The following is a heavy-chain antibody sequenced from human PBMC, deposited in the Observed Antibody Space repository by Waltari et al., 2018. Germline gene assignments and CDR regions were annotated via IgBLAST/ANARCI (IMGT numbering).Heavy chain of an antibody. CDR1: GYSISSGYY. V-gene: IGHV4-38-2*02. D-gene: IGHD5-18*01. CDR3: ARDIEGFRAMGNYYYMDV. J-gene: IGHJ6*03. Sequence: QVQLQESGPGLVKPSETLSLTCTVSGYSISSGYYWGWSRQPPGKGLEWIGSIYHSGSTYYNPSLKSRVTISVDTSKNQFSLKLSSVTAADTAVYYCARDIEGFRAMGNYYYMDVWGKGTTVTISS. CDR2: IYHSGST.